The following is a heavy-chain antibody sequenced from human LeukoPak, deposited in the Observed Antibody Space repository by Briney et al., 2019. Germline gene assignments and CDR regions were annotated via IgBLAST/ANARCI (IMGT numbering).Heavy chain of an antibody. CDR1: GFTVSSSF. V-gene: IGHV3-53*01. CDR2: IFSGGST. J-gene: IGHJ3*02. Sequence: PGGSLRLSCAASGFTVSSSFMSWVRQAPGKGLEWVSMIFSGGSTYYTDSVKGRFTISRDNSRNTLYLQMSSLRAEDTAVYYCARGWTNDAFDIWGQGTMVTVS. CDR3: ARGWTNDAFDI. D-gene: IGHD3/OR15-3a*01.